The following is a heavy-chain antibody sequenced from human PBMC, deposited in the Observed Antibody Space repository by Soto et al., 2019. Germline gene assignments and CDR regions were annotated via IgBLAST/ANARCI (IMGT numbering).Heavy chain of an antibody. CDR3: AKAVGSYGNFDY. CDR2: IRMNGGSI. V-gene: IGHV3-9*03. Sequence: GGSLRLSCAASGFSFKNYAIHWVRQAPGRGLEWVSVIRMNGGSIGYADPVKGRFTVSRDNSKNTLYLQMNSLRAEDMALYYCAKAVGSYGNFDYWGQGTLVTVS. J-gene: IGHJ4*02. D-gene: IGHD5-18*01. CDR1: GFSFKNYA.